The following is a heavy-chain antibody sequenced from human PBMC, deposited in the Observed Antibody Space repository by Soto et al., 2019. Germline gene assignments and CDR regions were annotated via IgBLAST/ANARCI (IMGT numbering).Heavy chain of an antibody. Sequence: GESLKISCKGSGYSFTSYWIGWVRQMPGKGLEWVGIIYPGDSDTRYSPSFQGQVTISADKSISTAYLQWSSLKASDTAMYYCARPGSSTLYGMDVWGQGTTVTVSS. CDR3: ARPGSSTLYGMDV. CDR1: GYSFTSYW. J-gene: IGHJ6*02. CDR2: IYPGDSDT. D-gene: IGHD2-15*01. V-gene: IGHV5-51*01.